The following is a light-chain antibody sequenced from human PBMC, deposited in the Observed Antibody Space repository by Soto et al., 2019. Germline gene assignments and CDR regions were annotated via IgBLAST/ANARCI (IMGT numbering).Light chain of an antibody. V-gene: IGKV1-5*01. CDR1: QSVSNW. Sequence: DIQMTQSPSTLSASVGERVTITCRASQSVSNWLAWYQQKPGKAPKLLIYDVSSLESGVPSRFRGSGSGTEFILTISSLQPDDFATYYFQQYDSYSWTFDQGTKVEMK. J-gene: IGKJ1*01. CDR2: DVS. CDR3: QQYDSYSWT.